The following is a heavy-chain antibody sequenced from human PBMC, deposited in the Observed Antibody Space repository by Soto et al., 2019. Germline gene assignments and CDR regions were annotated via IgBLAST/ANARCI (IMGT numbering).Heavy chain of an antibody. V-gene: IGHV3-30*18. CDR3: AKVVGYCSTSHFYIVGNFYYGVNV. CDR1: VSTFSNYG. D-gene: IGHD2-2*01. CDR2: ISYDGGKK. J-gene: IGHJ6*01. Sequence: GSLRLSCAASVSTFSNYGMHWVRQAPGKGLEWVALISYDGGKKSYADSLKGRFTISRDNSKNTQFLQMNSLSADEAAVYYCAKVVGYCSTSHFYIVGNFYYGVNVWAQATTVTVSS.